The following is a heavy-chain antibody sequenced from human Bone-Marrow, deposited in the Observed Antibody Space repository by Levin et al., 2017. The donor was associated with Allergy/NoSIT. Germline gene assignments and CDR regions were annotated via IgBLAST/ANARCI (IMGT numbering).Heavy chain of an antibody. CDR2: INPNSGGT. CDR1: GYTFTGYY. J-gene: IGHJ3*02. D-gene: IGHD5-24*01. Sequence: ASVKVSCKASGYTFTGYYIYWVRQAPGQGLEWMGWINPNSGGTNYAQKFQGRVTMTRDTSISTAYMELSRLRSDDTAVYYCARGIVIEMTTIDAFDIWGQGTMVTVSS. CDR3: ARGIVIEMTTIDAFDI. V-gene: IGHV1-2*02.